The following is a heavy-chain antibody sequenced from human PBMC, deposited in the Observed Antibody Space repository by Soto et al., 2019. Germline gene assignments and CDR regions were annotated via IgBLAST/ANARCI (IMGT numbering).Heavy chain of an antibody. CDR1: GFTLSDYG. CDR3: ARDPGRDSPIDY. Sequence: QVQLVESGGGVVQPGRSLRLSCTASGFTLSDYGMHWVRQAPGKGLEGLAVIWHDGGAKYYAESVTGRITISRDNSKNTVHLQIDSLGAEDTALYYCARDPGRDSPIDYWGQGTLVTVSS. J-gene: IGHJ4*02. V-gene: IGHV3-33*01. D-gene: IGHD3-22*01. CDR2: IWHDGGAK.